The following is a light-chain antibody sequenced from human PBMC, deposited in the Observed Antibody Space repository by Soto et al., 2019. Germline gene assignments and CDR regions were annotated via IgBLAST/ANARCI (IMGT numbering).Light chain of an antibody. CDR2: AAS. Sequence: DIQMTQSPSSLSASVGDRVTITCRASQGIGNYLAWYQQKPGKVPKLLIYAASTLQSGVPSRFSGSGSGTDFTLTISSLQPEDVATYYCQKYNSGLRTFGHGTNVDIK. CDR3: QKYNSGLRT. J-gene: IGKJ3*01. V-gene: IGKV1-27*01. CDR1: QGIGNY.